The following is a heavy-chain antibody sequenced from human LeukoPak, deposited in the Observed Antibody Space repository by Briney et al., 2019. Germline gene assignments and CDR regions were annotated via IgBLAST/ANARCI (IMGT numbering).Heavy chain of an antibody. Sequence: GGSLRLSCAASGFTYGDYAMQWVRQARGKGVEWVSLINRDATRTYYADSVKGRFTISRDNSKNSLSLQMNSLRPEDTALYYCAKGRRGYYMDVWGKGTTVTVSS. V-gene: IGHV3-43D*04. CDR3: AKGRRGYYMDV. CDR1: GFTYGDYA. J-gene: IGHJ6*03. CDR2: INRDATRT. D-gene: IGHD3-10*01.